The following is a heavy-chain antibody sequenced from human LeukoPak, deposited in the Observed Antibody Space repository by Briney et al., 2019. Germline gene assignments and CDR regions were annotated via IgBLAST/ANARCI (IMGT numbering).Heavy chain of an antibody. D-gene: IGHD3-22*01. J-gene: IGHJ3*02. Sequence: GGSLRLSCAASGFTFDDCGMSWVRQAPGKGLEWVSGINWNGGSTGYADSVKGRFTISRDNAKNSLYLQMYSLRAEDTALCYCARDSRFSGYSDAFDIWGQGTMVTVSS. CDR2: INWNGGST. CDR3: ARDSRFSGYSDAFDI. V-gene: IGHV3-20*04. CDR1: GFTFDDCG.